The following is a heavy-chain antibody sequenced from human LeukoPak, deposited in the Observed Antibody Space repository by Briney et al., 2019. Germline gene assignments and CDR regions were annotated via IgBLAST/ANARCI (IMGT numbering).Heavy chain of an antibody. D-gene: IGHD6-13*01. Sequence: PSETLSLTCTVSGGSISSGDYYWSWIRQPPGKGLEWIGYIYYSGSTYYNPSLKSRVTISVDTSKNQFSLKLSSVTAADTAVYYCARITGYSTPHNWFDLWGQGTLVTVSS. J-gene: IGHJ5*02. CDR2: IYYSGST. CDR3: ARITGYSTPHNWFDL. V-gene: IGHV4-30-4*01. CDR1: GGSISSGDYY.